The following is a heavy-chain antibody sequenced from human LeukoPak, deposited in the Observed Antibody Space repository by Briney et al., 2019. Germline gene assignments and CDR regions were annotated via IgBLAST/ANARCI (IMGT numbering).Heavy chain of an antibody. J-gene: IGHJ4*02. CDR1: GFTFRNAA. Sequence: GGSLRLSCAASGFTFRNAAMSWVRPAPGKGLEWVSNIIGNSVSTYYADFVKGRFTISRENSKNPLFLQMNSLSADDTAIYFCAKGRRDGYNYPFFDSWGQGAWVIVSS. D-gene: IGHD5-24*01. CDR2: IIGNSVST. V-gene: IGHV3-23*01. CDR3: AKGRRDGYNYPFFDS.